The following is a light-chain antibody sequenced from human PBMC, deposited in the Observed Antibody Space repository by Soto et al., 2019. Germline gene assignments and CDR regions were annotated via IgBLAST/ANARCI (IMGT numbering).Light chain of an antibody. Sequence: EIVLTQSPATLSLSPGERATLSCRAGQNIGTSLVWSQQKPGQSPRLLIYDASHRATGVPARSSGSGSGTDFTLTISSVQAEDVAVYYCQQYYDSPLTFGQGTRLEIK. CDR1: QNIGTS. V-gene: IGKV3-11*01. CDR2: DAS. J-gene: IGKJ5*01. CDR3: QQYYDSPLT.